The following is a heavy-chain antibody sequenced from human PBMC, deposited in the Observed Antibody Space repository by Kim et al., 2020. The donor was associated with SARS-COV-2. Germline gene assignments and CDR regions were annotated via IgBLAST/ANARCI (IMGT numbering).Heavy chain of an antibody. Sequence: GGSLRLSCAASGFTFSRYAMSWVRQAPGEGLEWVSGISGSGTRTYYGDSVKGRCSISRDNARNTVTLQMNSLRAEDTAVYYCAKDSGNDFSDQLDCWGQGTLVTVSS. CDR3: AKDSGNDFSDQLDC. D-gene: IGHD4-4*01. CDR2: ISGSGTRT. V-gene: IGHV3-23*02. CDR1: GFTFSRYA. J-gene: IGHJ4*02.